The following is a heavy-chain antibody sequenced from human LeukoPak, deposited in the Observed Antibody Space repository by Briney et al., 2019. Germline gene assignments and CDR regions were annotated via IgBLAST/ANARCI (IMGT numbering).Heavy chain of an antibody. V-gene: IGHV3-53*01. J-gene: IGHJ4*02. CDR1: GFTVSSNY. CDR2: IYFGGTT. Sequence: GGSLRLSCAAPGFTVSSNYMTWVRQAPGQGLEWVSVIYFGGTTYYADSVKGRFTISRDNSKNMVYLQMNSLRVEDTAVYYCARGDGVYVYWGQGTLVTVSS. D-gene: IGHD5/OR15-5a*01. CDR3: ARGDGVYVY.